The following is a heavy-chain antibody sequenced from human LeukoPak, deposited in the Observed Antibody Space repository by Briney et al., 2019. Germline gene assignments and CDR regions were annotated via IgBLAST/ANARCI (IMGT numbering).Heavy chain of an antibody. V-gene: IGHV4-4*09. Sequence: SETLSLTSTVSGGSISSYYWSWIRQPPGKGLQGIGYSYTSGSTNYNPSLKRRVTMTIATAKTQFALRLRSVTAADAAVDYCGRQSGYSSGGGYFDYGGQGTLVTVSS. D-gene: IGHD6-19*01. J-gene: IGHJ4*02. CDR3: GRQSGYSSGGGYFDY. CDR2: SYTSGST. CDR1: GGSISSYY.